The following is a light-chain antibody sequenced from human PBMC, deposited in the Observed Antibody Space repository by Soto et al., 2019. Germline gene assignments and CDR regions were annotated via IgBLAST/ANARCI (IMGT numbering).Light chain of an antibody. V-gene: IGKV1-12*01. CDR3: QQASYSPFT. Sequence: DIQMTQSPSFVSASVGDRVTITCRASQSVTTWLAWYQQRPGKAPRLLIHSASSLRSGVPSRFSGGGSGAEFTLTIGSLHPEDEATYFCQQASYSPFTFGPGTTVAI. CDR2: SAS. CDR1: QSVTTW. J-gene: IGKJ3*01.